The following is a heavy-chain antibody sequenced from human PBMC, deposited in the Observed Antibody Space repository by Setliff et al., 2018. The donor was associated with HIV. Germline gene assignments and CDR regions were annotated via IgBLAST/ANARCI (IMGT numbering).Heavy chain of an antibody. Sequence: SETLSLTCAVYGGSFNTYYWNWIRQPPGKGLEWIGEINHTGGTKYNPSLNSRVTISVDTSKNQFSLRLSSVTAADTAVYYCARAPTGELDFWGQGTLVTVSS. V-gene: IGHV4-34*01. D-gene: IGHD7-27*01. CDR3: ARAPTGELDF. CDR1: GGSFNTYY. J-gene: IGHJ4*02. CDR2: INHTGGT.